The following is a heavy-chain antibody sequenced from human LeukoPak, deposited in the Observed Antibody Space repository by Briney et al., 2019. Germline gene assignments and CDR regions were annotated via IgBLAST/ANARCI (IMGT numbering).Heavy chain of an antibody. Sequence: GGSLRLSCADSGFTFSSYWMTWVRQAPGKGLEWVANINQDGSKKDHADSVKGRFTISRDNAKKTLYLQMDSLRTDDTAVYYCTTDRGYSTLDDWGQGTLVTVSS. J-gene: IGHJ4*02. CDR2: INQDGSKK. V-gene: IGHV3-7*01. CDR3: TTDRGYSTLDD. CDR1: GFTFSSYW. D-gene: IGHD3-10*01.